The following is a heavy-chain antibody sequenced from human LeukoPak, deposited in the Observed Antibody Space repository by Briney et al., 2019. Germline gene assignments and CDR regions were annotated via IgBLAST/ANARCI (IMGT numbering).Heavy chain of an antibody. CDR3: AKREAAAGNNWFDP. Sequence: GGSLRLSCAASVFTVSSNYMMGWVRQAPGKGLEWVSGIYSGGDTYYGDSVKGRFTISRDNSKNTLSLQMNSLRAEDTAVYYCAKREAAAGNNWFDPWGQGTLVTVSS. V-gene: IGHV3-53*01. D-gene: IGHD6-13*01. J-gene: IGHJ5*02. CDR1: VFTVSSNY. CDR2: IYSGGDT.